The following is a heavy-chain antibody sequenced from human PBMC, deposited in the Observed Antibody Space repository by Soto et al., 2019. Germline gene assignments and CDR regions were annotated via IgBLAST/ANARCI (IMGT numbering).Heavy chain of an antibody. Sequence: GGSLRLSCVASGFTFGSYAMSWVRQAPGKGLEWVSSISGSGGSTYHADSVKGRFTISRDNSKNTLYLQMNSLRAEDTAVYYCAKANNVGPTNGFSDYWGQGTLVTVSS. J-gene: IGHJ4*02. CDR2: ISGSGGST. CDR1: GFTFGSYA. V-gene: IGHV3-23*01. D-gene: IGHD1-26*01. CDR3: AKANNVGPTNGFSDY.